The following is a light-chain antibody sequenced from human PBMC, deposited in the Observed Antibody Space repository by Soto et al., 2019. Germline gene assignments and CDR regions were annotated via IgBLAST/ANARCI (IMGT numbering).Light chain of an antibody. J-gene: IGKJ5*01. Sequence: IQMTQSPSTLSAAVGDRVTITCRASQVISTSLAWYQVKPGKAPKLLIYAASTLESGVPSRFSATVSGTEFSLTITSLQPEDFATYYCQQLFDSPITFGQGTRLENK. CDR3: QQLFDSPIT. CDR2: AAS. V-gene: IGKV1-9*01. CDR1: QVISTS.